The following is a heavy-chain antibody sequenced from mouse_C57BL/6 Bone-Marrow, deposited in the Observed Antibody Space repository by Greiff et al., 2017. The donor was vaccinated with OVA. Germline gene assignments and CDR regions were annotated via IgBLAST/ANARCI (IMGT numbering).Heavy chain of an antibody. D-gene: IGHD2-1*01. Sequence: VQLQQSGAELAKPGASVKLSCKASGYTFTSYWMHWVKQRPGQGLEWIGYINPSSGYTKYNQKFKDQATLTVDKSSSTAYMQLSSLTYEDSAVCSWSRSYYDNYEDYWGKGTTLTVSS. CDR3: SRSYYDNYEDY. CDR2: INPSSGYT. V-gene: IGHV1-7*01. J-gene: IGHJ2*01. CDR1: GYTFTSYW.